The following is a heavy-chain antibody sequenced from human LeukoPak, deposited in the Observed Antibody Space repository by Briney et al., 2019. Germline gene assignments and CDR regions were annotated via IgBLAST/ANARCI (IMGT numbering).Heavy chain of an antibody. D-gene: IGHD3-3*01. CDR3: ARVDGGFWSGYYNQNWFDP. V-gene: IGHV4-59*01. CDR2: IYYSGST. J-gene: IGHJ5*02. Sequence: PSETLSLTCTVSGGSISSYYWSWLRQPPGKGLEGIGYIYYSGSTNYNPSLKSRVTISVDTSKNQFSLQLSSVTAADTAVYYCARVDGGFWSGYYNQNWFDPWGQGTLVTVS. CDR1: GGSISSYY.